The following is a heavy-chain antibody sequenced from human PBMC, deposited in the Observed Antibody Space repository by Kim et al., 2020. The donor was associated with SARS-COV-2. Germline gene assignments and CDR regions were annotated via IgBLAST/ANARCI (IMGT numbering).Heavy chain of an antibody. J-gene: IGHJ4*02. D-gene: IGHD6-13*01. V-gene: IGHV1-2*04. Sequence: QKFQGWVTMTRDTSISTAYMELSRLRSDDTAVYYCARAPRRSSWYGNFDYWGQGTLVTVSS. CDR3: ARAPRRSSWYGNFDY.